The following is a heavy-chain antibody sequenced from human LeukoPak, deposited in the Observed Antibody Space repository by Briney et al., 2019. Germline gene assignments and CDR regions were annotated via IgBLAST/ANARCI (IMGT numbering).Heavy chain of an antibody. CDR1: GYTFTSYD. V-gene: IGHV1-8*01. CDR2: MNPSSGYT. D-gene: IGHD3-22*01. CDR3: ARGPITMIVVVGDYFDY. Sequence: ASVKVSCKASGYTFTSYDINWVRQATGQGLEWMGWMNPSSGYTGYAQQFQARVTMTRNTSISTAYMELNSLRSDDTAVYYCARGPITMIVVVGDYFDYWGQGTLVTVSS. J-gene: IGHJ4*02.